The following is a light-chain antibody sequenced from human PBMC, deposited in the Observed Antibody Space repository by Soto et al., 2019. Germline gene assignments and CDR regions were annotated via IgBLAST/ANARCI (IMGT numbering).Light chain of an antibody. J-gene: IGKJ1*01. Sequence: EVVLRKTPGTLPLSPEERATLSCRASQSVSSNYLAWYQQKPGQAPRLLMYDASSRATGIPDRFSGSGAGTDFPLTFAGLEPEEKRVYDCRRRSHRPQALDQGAKVEIK. CDR2: DAS. V-gene: IGKV3D-20*02. CDR3: RRRSHRPQA. CDR1: QSVSSNY.